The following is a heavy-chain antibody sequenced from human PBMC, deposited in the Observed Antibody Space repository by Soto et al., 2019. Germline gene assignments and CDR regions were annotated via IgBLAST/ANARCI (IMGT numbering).Heavy chain of an antibody. D-gene: IGHD1-26*01. CDR3: VKGKVDGGELGL. CDR2: IWYDASNK. V-gene: IGHV3-33*06. CDR1: GFTFRTYG. Sequence: VQLVESGGGVVQPGRSLRLSCAASGFTFRTYGMYWVRQAPGKGLEWVAVIWYDASNKYYADSVKGRFTISRDNSENTLYQQMNRLGAEEPAVYYCVKGKVDGGELGLWGQGTLVTVSS. J-gene: IGHJ4*02.